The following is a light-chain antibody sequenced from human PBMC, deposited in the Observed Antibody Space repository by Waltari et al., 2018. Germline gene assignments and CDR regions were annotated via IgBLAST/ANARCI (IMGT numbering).Light chain of an antibody. CDR2: AAS. V-gene: IGKV3-20*01. CDR3: QNHERLPAT. CDR1: QSVSKY. J-gene: IGKJ1*01. Sequence: EVVSTQSPGTLSLSPGERATLSCRASQSVSKYLAWYQQRPGQAPRLLIYAASTRATGVSDRFSGSGFGTDFSLTISRLEPEDFAVYFCQNHERLPATFGQGTKVEIK.